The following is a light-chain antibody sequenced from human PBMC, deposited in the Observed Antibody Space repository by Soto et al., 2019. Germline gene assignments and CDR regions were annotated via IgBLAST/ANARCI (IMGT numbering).Light chain of an antibody. CDR1: RSVLYSSNRKSY. J-gene: IGKJ4*02. CDR3: PYYSARTST. Sequence: RDTINFRARRSVLYSSNRKSYLAWYQQKPGQAPKLLIHSASTRESGVPDRFRGSESASDFTLPTRNPCGTAVAIYECPYYSARTSTCSRGTKGAIK. V-gene: IGKV4-1*01. CDR2: SAS.